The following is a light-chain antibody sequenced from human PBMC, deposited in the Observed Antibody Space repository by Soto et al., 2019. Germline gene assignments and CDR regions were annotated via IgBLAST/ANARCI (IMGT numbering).Light chain of an antibody. J-gene: IGLJ1*01. CDR2: EVS. Sequence: QSALTQSASVSGSPGQSITISCTGTNSDVGGYNYVSWYQRHPGKAPELMIYEVSHRPSGVSNRFSGSKSDNTASLTISGLQAEDEADYYCSSYTSISTLYVFGTGTKVTVL. CDR3: SSYTSISTLYV. CDR1: NSDVGGYNY. V-gene: IGLV2-14*01.